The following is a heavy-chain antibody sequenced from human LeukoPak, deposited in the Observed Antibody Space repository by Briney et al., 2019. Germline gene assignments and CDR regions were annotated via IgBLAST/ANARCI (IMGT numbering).Heavy chain of an antibody. CDR2: ISSSSSYI. Sequence: GGSLRLSCAASGFTFSSYSMNWVRQAPGKGLEWVSSISSSSSYIYYADSVKGRFTISRDNAKNTLYLQMNSLRAEDTAVYYCAAMVRGVITLYFDYWGQGTLVTVSS. V-gene: IGHV3-21*04. D-gene: IGHD3-10*01. CDR3: AAMVRGVITLYFDY. J-gene: IGHJ4*02. CDR1: GFTFSSYS.